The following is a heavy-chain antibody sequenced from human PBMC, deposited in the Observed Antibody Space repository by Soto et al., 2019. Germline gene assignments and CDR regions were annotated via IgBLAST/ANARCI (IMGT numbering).Heavy chain of an antibody. V-gene: IGHV1-8*02. Sequence: ASVKVSCKASGYTFTSYYMHWVRQATGQGLEWMGWMNPNSGNTGYAQKFQGRVTMTRNTSISTAYMELSSLRSEDTAVYYCARGRTIFRGGWGQGTLVTVSS. J-gene: IGHJ4*02. CDR1: GYTFTSYY. CDR2: MNPNSGNT. CDR3: ARGRTIFRGG. D-gene: IGHD3-3*01.